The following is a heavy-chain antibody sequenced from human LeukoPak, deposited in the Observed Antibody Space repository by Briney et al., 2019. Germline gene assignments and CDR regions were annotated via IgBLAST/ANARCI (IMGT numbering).Heavy chain of an antibody. J-gene: IGHJ5*02. CDR2: IYYSGST. D-gene: IGHD3-10*01. CDR3: ARNRYYYGSGSYGVPNWFDP. Sequence: SETLSLTCTVPGGSISSYYWSWIRPPPGKGLEWIRYIYYSGSTNYNTSPKSRVTISVDTSKNQFSLNLSSVTAADTAMYYCARNRYYYGSGSYGVPNWFDPWGQGTLVTVSS. CDR1: GGSISSYY. V-gene: IGHV4-59*08.